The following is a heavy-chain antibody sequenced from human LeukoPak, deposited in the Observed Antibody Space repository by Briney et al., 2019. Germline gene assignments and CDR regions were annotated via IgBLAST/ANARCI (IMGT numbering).Heavy chain of an antibody. D-gene: IGHD4-17*01. V-gene: IGHV3-23*01. CDR3: VKDADDLGDFLFHA. J-gene: IGHJ5*02. CDR1: GFTFSDYV. Sequence: GGSLRLSCAVSGFTFSDYVMSWVRQTPGKGLEWVSGIGRSGSPTYFASSVKGRFTISRDNSKNTLYLQMNRLRAEDTALYFCVKDADDLGDFLFHAWGQGTLVTVSS. CDR2: IGRSGSPT.